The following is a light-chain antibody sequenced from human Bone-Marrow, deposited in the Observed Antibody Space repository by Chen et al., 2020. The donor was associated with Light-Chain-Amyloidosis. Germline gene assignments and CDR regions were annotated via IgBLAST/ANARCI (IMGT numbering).Light chain of an antibody. J-gene: IGLJ3*02. Sequence: SYVLTQPSSVSVAPGQTATIACGGYNIGSTSVHWYQQTPGQAPLLVVYDDSDRPSGIPELLSGSNSGNTATLTISRVEAGDEADYYCQVWDRSSDRPVFGGGTKLTVL. CDR3: QVWDRSSDRPV. CDR2: DDS. CDR1: NIGSTS. V-gene: IGLV3-21*02.